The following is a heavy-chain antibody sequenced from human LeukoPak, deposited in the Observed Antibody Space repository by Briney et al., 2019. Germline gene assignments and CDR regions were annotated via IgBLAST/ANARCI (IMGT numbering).Heavy chain of an antibody. CDR2: TNAGNGNT. D-gene: IGHD3-22*01. Sequence: EASVKVSCMASGYTFTSYAMHWVRQAPGQRLEWMGWTNAGNGNTKYSQKFQGRVTITRDTSASTAYMELSSLRSEDTAVYYCARDQTRLSGYYPDYWGQGTLVTVSS. CDR1: GYTFTSYA. CDR3: ARDQTRLSGYYPDY. J-gene: IGHJ4*02. V-gene: IGHV1-3*01.